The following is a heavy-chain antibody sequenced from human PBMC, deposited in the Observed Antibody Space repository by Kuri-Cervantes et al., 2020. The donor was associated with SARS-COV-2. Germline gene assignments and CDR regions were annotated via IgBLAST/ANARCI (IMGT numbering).Heavy chain of an antibody. Sequence: GGSLRLSCAASGFTFSSYGMHWVRQAPGKGLEWVAVIWYDGSNKYYADSVKGRFTISRDNSKNTLYLQMNSLRAEDTAVYYCASDGGRDGYNWGDYYFDYWGQGTLVTVSS. J-gene: IGHJ4*02. D-gene: IGHD5-24*01. CDR2: IWYDGSNK. CDR3: ASDGGRDGYNWGDYYFDY. V-gene: IGHV3-33*01. CDR1: GFTFSSYG.